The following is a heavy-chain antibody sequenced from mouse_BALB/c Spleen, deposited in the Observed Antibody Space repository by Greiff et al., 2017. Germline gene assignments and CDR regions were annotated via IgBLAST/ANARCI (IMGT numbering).Heavy chain of an antibody. J-gene: IGHJ2*01. CDR3: ARSYSYFDY. D-gene: IGHD1-1*01. CDR2: ISNGGGST. V-gene: IGHV5-12-2*01. Sequence: EVQRVESEGGLVQPGGSLKLSCAASGFTFSSYTMSWVRQTPEKRLEWVAYISNGGGSTYYPDTVKGRFTISRDNAKNTLYLQMSSLKSEDTAMYDCARSYSYFDYWGQGTTLTVSS. CDR1: GFTFSSYT.